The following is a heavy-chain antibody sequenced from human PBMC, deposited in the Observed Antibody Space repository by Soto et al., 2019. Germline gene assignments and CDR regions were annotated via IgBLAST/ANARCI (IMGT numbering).Heavy chain of an antibody. CDR2: IIPIFGTA. Sequence: QVQLVQSGAEVKKPGSSVKVSCKASGGTFSSYAISWVRQAPGQGLEWMGGIIPIFGTANYAQKFQGRVTNTADETTSTAYRELSSLRSEDTAVYYCARPRWEKYYYYGMDVWGQGTTVTVSS. V-gene: IGHV1-69*12. J-gene: IGHJ6*02. CDR1: GGTFSSYA. CDR3: ARPRWEKYYYYGMDV. D-gene: IGHD1-26*01.